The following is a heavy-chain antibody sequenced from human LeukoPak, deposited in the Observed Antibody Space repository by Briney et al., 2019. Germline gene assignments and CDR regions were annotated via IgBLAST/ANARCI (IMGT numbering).Heavy chain of an antibody. V-gene: IGHV4-34*01. J-gene: IGHJ4*02. D-gene: IGHD3-22*01. Sequence: SETLSLTCSVSGGSLSPYYWSWIRQPPGGGLEWLGEINQSGSTNYNPSLKSRVTISVEKFKNQFSLEVTSVIAADTAIYYCATLGGLYYESHGYPDFDHWGKGTLVTVSS. CDR1: GGSLSPYY. CDR2: INQSGST. CDR3: ATLGGLYYESHGYPDFDH.